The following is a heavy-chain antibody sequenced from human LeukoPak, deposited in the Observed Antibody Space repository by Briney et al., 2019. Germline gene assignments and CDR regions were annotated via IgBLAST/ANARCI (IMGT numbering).Heavy chain of an antibody. CDR1: GFSFSNSA. CDR3: AREASHYYGMDV. J-gene: IGHJ6*02. CDR2: ISGSGGST. V-gene: IGHV3-23*01. Sequence: PGGSLRLSCAASGFSFSNSAMNWVRQAPGKGLEWVSAISGSGGSTYYADSVKGRFTISRDNSKNTLYLQMNSLRAEDTAVYYCAREASHYYGMDVWGQGTTVTVYS.